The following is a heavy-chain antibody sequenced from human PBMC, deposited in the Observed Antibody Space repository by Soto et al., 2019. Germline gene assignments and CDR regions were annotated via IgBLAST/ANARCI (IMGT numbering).Heavy chain of an antibody. D-gene: IGHD1-7*01. V-gene: IGHV3-30*18. CDR2: ISYDGSNK. CDR3: AKVSKLPSYGMDV. J-gene: IGHJ6*02. CDR1: GFTFSSYG. Sequence: PGGSLRLSRAASGFTFSSYGMHWVRQAPGKGLEWVAVISYDGSNKYYADSVKGRFTISRDNSKNTLYLQMNSLRAEDTAVYYCAKVSKLPSYGMDVWGQGTTVTVSS.